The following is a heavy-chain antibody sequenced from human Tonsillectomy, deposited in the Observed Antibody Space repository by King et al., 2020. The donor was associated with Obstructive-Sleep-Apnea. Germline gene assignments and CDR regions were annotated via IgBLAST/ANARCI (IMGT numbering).Heavy chain of an antibody. V-gene: IGHV3-9*01. CDR2: ISWNSGAI. CDR3: AKAFPADY. D-gene: IGHD2/OR15-2a*01. Sequence: VQLVESGGGLVQPGRSLRLSCAASGFTFDDYAMHWVRQAPGKGLEWVSGISWNSGAIGYADSVKGRFTISRDNTNNFLYLQMNSLRAEDTALYYCAKAFPADYWGQGTLVTVSS. J-gene: IGHJ4*02. CDR1: GFTFDDYA.